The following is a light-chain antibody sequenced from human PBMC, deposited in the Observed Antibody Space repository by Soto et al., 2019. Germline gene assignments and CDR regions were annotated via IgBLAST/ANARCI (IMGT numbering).Light chain of an antibody. V-gene: IGLV1-44*01. CDR3: AAWDYSLNGPV. Sequence: QSVLTQPPSASGTPGQRVNISCSGGSSNIGSNTVNWYQQLPGTAPKLFIYIVNQRPSGVPDRFSGSKSGTSASRAISGLQSDDEAEYYCAAWDYSLNGPVFGGVTKLTVL. J-gene: IGLJ2*01. CDR1: SSNIGSNT. CDR2: IVN.